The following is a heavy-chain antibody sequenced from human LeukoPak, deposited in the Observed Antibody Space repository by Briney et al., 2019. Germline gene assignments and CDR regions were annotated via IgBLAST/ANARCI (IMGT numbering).Heavy chain of an antibody. D-gene: IGHD4-17*01. Sequence: GGSLRLSCAASGFTFRSYAMSWVRQAPGKGLEWVSGISGSGGSTYYADSVKGRFTISRDNSKNTLYLQMNSLRAEDTAVFYCAKENYGDFDHWGQGTLVTVSS. CDR3: AKENYGDFDH. J-gene: IGHJ4*02. CDR2: ISGSGGST. V-gene: IGHV3-23*01. CDR1: GFTFRSYA.